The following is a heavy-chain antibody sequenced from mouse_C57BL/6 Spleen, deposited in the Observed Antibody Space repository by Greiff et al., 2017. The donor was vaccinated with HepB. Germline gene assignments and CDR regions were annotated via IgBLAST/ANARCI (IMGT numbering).Heavy chain of an antibody. Sequence: EVKLVESEGGLVQPGSSMKLSCTASGFTFSDYYMAWVRQVPEKGLEWVANINYDGSSTYYLDSLKSRFIISRDNAKNILYLQMSSLKSEDTATYYCARDSEDSSGNYFDYWGQGTTLTVSS. D-gene: IGHD3-2*02. CDR3: ARDSEDSSGNYFDY. CDR1: GFTFSDYY. V-gene: IGHV5-16*01. J-gene: IGHJ2*01. CDR2: INYDGSST.